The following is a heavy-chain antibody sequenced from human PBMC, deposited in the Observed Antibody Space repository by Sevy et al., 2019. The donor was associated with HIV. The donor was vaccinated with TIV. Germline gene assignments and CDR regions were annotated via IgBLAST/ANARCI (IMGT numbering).Heavy chain of an antibody. CDR2: IWYDGSNN. V-gene: IGHV3-33*01. J-gene: IGHJ6*03. CDR1: GFTFSSYG. CDR3: ASSNCTNGVCYIYYKDV. D-gene: IGHD2-8*01. Sequence: GGSLRLSCAASGFTFSSYGMHWVRQAPGKGLEWVAVIWYDGSNNYYADSVKGRFTISRDNSKNTLYLQMNSLRAEDTAVYYCASSNCTNGVCYIYYKDVWGKGTTVTVSS.